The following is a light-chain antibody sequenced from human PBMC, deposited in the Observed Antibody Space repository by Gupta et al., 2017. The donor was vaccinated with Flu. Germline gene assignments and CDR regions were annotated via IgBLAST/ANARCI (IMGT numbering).Light chain of an antibody. J-gene: IGKJ1*01. Sequence: DIQMTQSPSTLSASVGDSVTITCRASQDISNWLAWYQQKPGKSPKLLIYKASILESGVPSRFSGSGSGTEFSLSISSLQPDDFATYYCQLYNIYLGTWTFGQGTKVEIK. CDR3: QLYNIYLGTWT. CDR2: KAS. V-gene: IGKV1-5*03. CDR1: QDISNW.